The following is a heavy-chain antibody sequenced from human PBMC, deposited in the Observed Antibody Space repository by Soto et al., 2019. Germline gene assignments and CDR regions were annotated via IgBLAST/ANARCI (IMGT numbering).Heavy chain of an antibody. CDR2: ISGSGGST. J-gene: IGHJ3*02. V-gene: IGHV3-23*01. D-gene: IGHD3-22*01. Sequence: GSLRLSCAASGFTFSSYAMSWVRQAPGKGLEWVSAISGSGGSTYYADSVKGRFTISRDNSKNTLYLQMNSLRAEDTAVYYCAKLLYYYDSSGYLDAFDIWGQGTRVTVPS. CDR3: AKLLYYYDSSGYLDAFDI. CDR1: GFTFSSYA.